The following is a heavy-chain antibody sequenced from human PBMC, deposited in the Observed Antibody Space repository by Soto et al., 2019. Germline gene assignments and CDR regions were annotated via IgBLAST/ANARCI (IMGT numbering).Heavy chain of an antibody. Sequence: ESGGGVVQPGRSLRLSCTASGFSFSSYAMYWFRQPPGKGLEWVAVISHDGINKHYADSVKGRVTVSRDNSNHSLDLQLNSVRGEDTAMYYCARDMYSSDYFVKWFEPWGQGTLVTVSS. J-gene: IGHJ5*02. CDR1: GFSFSSYA. CDR3: ARDMYSSDYFVKWFEP. D-gene: IGHD6-19*01. CDR2: ISHDGINK. V-gene: IGHV3-30-3*01.